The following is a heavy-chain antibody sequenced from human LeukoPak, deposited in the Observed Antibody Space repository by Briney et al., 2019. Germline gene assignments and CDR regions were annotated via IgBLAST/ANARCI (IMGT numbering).Heavy chain of an antibody. CDR2: IYYSGST. J-gene: IGHJ6*03. V-gene: IGHV4-59*01. CDR1: GGSISGYY. D-gene: IGHD3-10*01. Sequence: SETLSVTCTVSGGSISGYYWSWIRQPPGKGLEWIGYIYYSGSTNYNPSLKSRVTISVDTSKNQFSLKLSSVTAADTAVYYCARSAPYGSGSYRDYYYMDVWGKGTTVTVSS. CDR3: ARSAPYGSGSYRDYYYMDV.